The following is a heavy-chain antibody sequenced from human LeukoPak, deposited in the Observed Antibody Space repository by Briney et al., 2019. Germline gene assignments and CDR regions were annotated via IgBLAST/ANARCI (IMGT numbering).Heavy chain of an antibody. CDR1: GFTFSSYAM. D-gene: IGHD6-13*01. V-gene: IGHV2-70*01. Sequence: LRLSCAASGFTFSSYAMSWIRQPPGKALEWLALIDWDDDKYYSTSLKTRLTISKDTSKNQVVLTMTNMDPVDTATYYCARLPGIAGSDAFDIWGQGTMVTVSS. J-gene: IGHJ3*02. CDR3: ARLPGIAGSDAFDI. CDR2: IDWDDDK.